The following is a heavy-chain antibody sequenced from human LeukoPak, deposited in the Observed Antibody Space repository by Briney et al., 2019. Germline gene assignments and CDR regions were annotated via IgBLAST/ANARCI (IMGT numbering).Heavy chain of an antibody. CDR2: ISGSGAAT. Sequence: AGGSLRLSCAASGFTFSSYAMSWVRQAPGKGLEWVSGISGSGAATRYADSVKGRFTISRDNSKNTLYLQMNSLRAEDTAVYYCAKLPTYYYESSGYYHFDNWGQGTLVTVSS. J-gene: IGHJ4*02. CDR3: AKLPTYYYESSGYYHFDN. CDR1: GFTFSSYA. V-gene: IGHV3-23*01. D-gene: IGHD3-22*01.